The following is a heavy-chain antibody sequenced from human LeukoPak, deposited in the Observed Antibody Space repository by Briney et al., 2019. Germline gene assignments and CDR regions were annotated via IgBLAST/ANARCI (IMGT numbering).Heavy chain of an antibody. CDR1: GGSISSGGYS. CDR2: IYHSGST. CDR3: ARTYYDYVWGSYRSGVLDY. D-gene: IGHD3-16*02. J-gene: IGHJ4*02. Sequence: SETLSLTCAVSGGSISSGGYSWSWIRQPPGKGLEWIGYIYHSGSTYYNPSLKSRVTISVVRSKNQFSLKLSSVTAADTAVYYCARTYYDYVWGSYRSGVLDYWGQGTLVTVSS. V-gene: IGHV4-30-2*01.